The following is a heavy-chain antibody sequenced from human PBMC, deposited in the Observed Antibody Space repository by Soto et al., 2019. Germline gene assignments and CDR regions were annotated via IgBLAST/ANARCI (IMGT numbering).Heavy chain of an antibody. CDR2: IHPGDSDT. D-gene: IGHD2-21*02. V-gene: IGHV5-51*01. J-gene: IGHJ4*02. CDR1: GFSFTSYG. Sequence: PGESLKISCKGSGFSFTSYGIGWVRQMPGKGLEWMGIIHPGDSDTRYRPSFQGQVTISADKSISTAYLQWSSLKASDTAMYYCARQSVYCDGDCFYYFDYWGQGSLVTVSS. CDR3: ARQSVYCDGDCFYYFDY.